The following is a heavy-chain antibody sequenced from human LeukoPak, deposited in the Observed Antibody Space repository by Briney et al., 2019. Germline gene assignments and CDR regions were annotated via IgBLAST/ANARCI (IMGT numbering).Heavy chain of an antibody. CDR2: ISYDGGNK. CDR1: GFPFSRYS. D-gene: IGHD5-18*01. Sequence: GGSLRLSCAASGFPFSRYSMHWVRQAPGKGLEWVAVISYDGGNKYYADPVKGRFTISRDNSKNTLYLQMNSLRAEDTAVYYCARTQVDTAMTHDAFDIWGQGTMVTVSS. V-gene: IGHV3-30*04. CDR3: ARTQVDTAMTHDAFDI. J-gene: IGHJ3*02.